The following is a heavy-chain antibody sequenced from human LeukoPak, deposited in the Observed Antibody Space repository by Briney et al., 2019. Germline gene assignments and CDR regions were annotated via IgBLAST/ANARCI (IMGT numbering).Heavy chain of an antibody. CDR2: IYYSGST. D-gene: IGHD6-13*01. V-gene: IGHV4-39*01. CDR1: GGSISSYY. J-gene: IGHJ4*02. Sequence: PSETLSLTCTVSGGSISSYYWAWIRQSPGKRLEWIGSIYYSGSTYYNPSLKSRVTMSVDRSESQFSLKLSSVTAADTAVHYCARHLKQQPHDYWGRGTLVTVSS. CDR3: ARHLKQQPHDY.